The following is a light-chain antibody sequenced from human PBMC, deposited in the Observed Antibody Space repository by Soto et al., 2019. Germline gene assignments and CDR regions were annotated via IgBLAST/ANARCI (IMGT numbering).Light chain of an antibody. CDR1: QSISTE. CDR2: SAS. Sequence: EIARTQSPATLSVSPGERATLSCRASQSISTELAWYQQIPGQPPRLLIYSASTRATGVPARFTGSGSGSEFTLTISGLQSEDFAIYYCQQVHNWPLTFGQGTRLEI. CDR3: QQVHNWPLT. V-gene: IGKV3-15*01. J-gene: IGKJ2*01.